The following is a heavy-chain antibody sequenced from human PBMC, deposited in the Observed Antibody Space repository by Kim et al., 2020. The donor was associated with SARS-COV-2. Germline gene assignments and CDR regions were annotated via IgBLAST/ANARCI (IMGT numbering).Heavy chain of an antibody. CDR3: ARDGPSLYGMDV. J-gene: IGHJ6*02. CDR2: IYYSGST. Sequence: SETLSLTCTVSGGSISSYYWSWIRQPPGKGLEWIGYIYYSGSTNYNPSLKSRVTISVDTSKNQFSLKLSSVTAADTAVYYCARDGPSLYGMDVWGQGTTVTVSS. V-gene: IGHV4-59*13. CDR1: GGSISSYY.